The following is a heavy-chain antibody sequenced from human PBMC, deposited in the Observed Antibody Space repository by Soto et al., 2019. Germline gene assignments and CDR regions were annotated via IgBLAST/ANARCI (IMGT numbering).Heavy chain of an antibody. Sequence: ASVKVSCKASGYTFTCYYMHWVRQAPGQGLEWMGIINPSGGSTSYAQKFQGRVTMTRDTSTSTVYMELSSLRSEDTAVYYCATRITGTTSLIYGMEVWGQGTTVTVSS. CDR1: GYTFTCYY. V-gene: IGHV1-46*01. CDR3: ATRITGTTSLIYGMEV. CDR2: INPSGGST. D-gene: IGHD1-7*01. J-gene: IGHJ6*02.